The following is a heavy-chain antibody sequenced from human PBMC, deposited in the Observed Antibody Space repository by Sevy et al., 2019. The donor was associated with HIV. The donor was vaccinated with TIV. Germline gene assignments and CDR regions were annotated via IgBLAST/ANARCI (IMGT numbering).Heavy chain of an antibody. CDR3: AKDRRGWSRHYYYYGMDV. CDR1: GFTFSSYA. V-gene: IGHV3-23*01. J-gene: IGHJ6*02. D-gene: IGHD6-19*01. CDR2: ISGSGGST. Sequence: GGSLRLSCAASGFTFSSYAMSWVRQAPGKGLEWVSAISGSGGSTYYADSVKGRFTISRDNSKNTLYLQMNSLRAEDMAVYYCAKDRRGWSRHYYYYGMDVWGQGTTVTVSS.